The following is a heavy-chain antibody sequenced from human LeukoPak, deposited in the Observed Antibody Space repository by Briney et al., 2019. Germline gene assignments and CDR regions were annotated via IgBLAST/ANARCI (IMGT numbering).Heavy chain of an antibody. V-gene: IGHV4-59*12. CDR3: ARIAVAPGSLDY. J-gene: IGHJ4*02. Sequence: SETLPLTCTVSGGSISSYYWSWIRQPPGKGLEWIGSIYYSGSTYYNPSLKSRVTISVDTSKNQFSLKLSSVTAADTAVYYCARIAVAPGSLDYWGQGTLVTVSS. CDR1: GGSISSYY. D-gene: IGHD6-19*01. CDR2: IYYSGST.